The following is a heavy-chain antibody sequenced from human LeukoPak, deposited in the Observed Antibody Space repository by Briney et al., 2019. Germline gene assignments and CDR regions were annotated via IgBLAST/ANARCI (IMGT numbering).Heavy chain of an antibody. Sequence: SVTVSCKASGDTFSSYAISLVREAPGRGLEWMGGIIPIFGTANYAQKFQGRVTITADASTGTAYMELSSLRSEDTAVFYCSRGESREDIVVVPAAMFDYWGQGTLVTVSS. V-gene: IGHV1-69*13. CDR3: SRGESREDIVVVPAAMFDY. D-gene: IGHD2-2*01. CDR1: GDTFSSYA. CDR2: IIPIFGTA. J-gene: IGHJ4*02.